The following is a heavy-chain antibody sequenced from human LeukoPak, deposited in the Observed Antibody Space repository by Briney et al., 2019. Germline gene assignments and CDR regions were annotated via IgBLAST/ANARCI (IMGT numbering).Heavy chain of an antibody. CDR2: IYYSGST. CDR3: ARAMITFGGVIVMLDY. V-gene: IGHV4-31*03. Sequence: SETLSLTCTVSGGSISSGGYSWSWIRQHPGKGLEWIGYIYYSGSTYYNPSLRSRVTISVDTSKNQFSLKLSSVTAADTAVYYCARAMITFGGVIVMLDYWGQGTLVTVSS. CDR1: GGSISSGGYS. D-gene: IGHD3-16*02. J-gene: IGHJ4*02.